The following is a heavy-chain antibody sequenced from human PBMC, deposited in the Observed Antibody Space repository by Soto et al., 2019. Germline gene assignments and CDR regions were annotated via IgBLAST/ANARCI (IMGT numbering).Heavy chain of an antibody. CDR1: GGSISSGDYY. D-gene: IGHD2-2*01. CDR3: ASGGVVPAVPDNNWFDP. Sequence: AETLSLTCTVSGGSISSGDYYWSWIRQPPGKGLEWIGYIYYSGSTYYNPSLKSRVTISVDTSKNQFSLKLSSVTAADTAVYYCASGGVVPAVPDNNWFDPWGPVPMVTFSS. J-gene: IGHJ5*02. V-gene: IGHV4-30-4*01. CDR2: IYYSGST.